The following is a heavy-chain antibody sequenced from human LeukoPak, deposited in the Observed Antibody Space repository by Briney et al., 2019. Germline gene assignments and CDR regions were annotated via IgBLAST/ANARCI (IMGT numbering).Heavy chain of an antibody. CDR3: ARVSGYLGYFDY. CDR1: GYTFSSYA. CDR2: ISGSGGST. J-gene: IGHJ4*02. Sequence: SCKASGYTFSSYAMSWVRQAPGKGLEWVSAISGSGGSTYYADSVKGRFTISRDNSKNTLYLQMNSLRAEDTAVYYCARVSGYLGYFDYWGQGTLVTVSS. D-gene: IGHD6-25*01. V-gene: IGHV3-23*01.